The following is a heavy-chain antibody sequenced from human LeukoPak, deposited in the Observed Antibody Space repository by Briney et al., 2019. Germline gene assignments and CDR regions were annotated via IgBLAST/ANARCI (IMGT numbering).Heavy chain of an antibody. CDR1: GFTFSTYA. CDR2: ISSSGSTI. CDR3: AELGITMIGGV. V-gene: IGHV3-48*03. J-gene: IGHJ6*04. D-gene: IGHD3-10*02. Sequence: GGSLRLSCAASGFTFSTYAMHWVRQAPGKGLEWVSYISSSGSTIYYADSVKGRFTISRDNAKNSLYLQMNSLRAEDTAVYYCAELGITMIGGVWGRGTTVTISS.